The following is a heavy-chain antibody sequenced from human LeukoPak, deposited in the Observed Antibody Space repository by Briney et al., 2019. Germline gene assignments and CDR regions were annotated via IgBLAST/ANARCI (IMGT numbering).Heavy chain of an antibody. V-gene: IGHV4-30-4*07. CDR3: AREGGGSYSRGWFDP. J-gene: IGHJ5*02. Sequence: SQTLSLTCTVSGGSISSGGFSWSWIRQPSGKGLEWIGYIYYSGSTNYNLSLKSRATISLDTSSNQFFLRLTSLTAADTAVYYCAREGGGSYSRGWFDPWGQGTLVSVSS. CDR2: IYYSGST. CDR1: GGSISSGGFS. D-gene: IGHD1-26*01.